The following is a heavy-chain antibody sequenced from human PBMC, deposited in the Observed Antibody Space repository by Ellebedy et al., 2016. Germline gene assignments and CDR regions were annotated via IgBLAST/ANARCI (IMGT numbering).Heavy chain of an antibody. V-gene: IGHV1-2*04. Sequence: ASVKVSCKASGYTFTGYFIHWVRQAPGQGLEWMGWINPNSGGTNYAQKFQGWVTMTRDTSISTAYIELSRLRSDDTAVYYCARGQYGSGTYYKGVTWFDPWGQGTLVTVSS. D-gene: IGHD3-10*01. CDR2: INPNSGGT. J-gene: IGHJ5*02. CDR3: ARGQYGSGTYYKGVTWFDP. CDR1: GYTFTGYF.